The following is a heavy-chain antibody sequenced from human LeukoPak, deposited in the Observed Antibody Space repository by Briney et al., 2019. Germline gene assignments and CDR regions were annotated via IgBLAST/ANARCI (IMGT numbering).Heavy chain of an antibody. CDR1: GFTFSNYA. CDR3: AKDGVVTITFEY. D-gene: IGHD3-16*01. CDR2: ISGSGGST. V-gene: IGHV3-23*01. Sequence: PGGSLRLSCAASGFTFSNYAMSWVRQAPGKGLEWVSVISGSGGSTFYGDSVKGRFTTSRDNSKNTLYLQMNSLRAEDTAVYYCAKDGVVTITFEYWGQGTLVTVSS. J-gene: IGHJ4*02.